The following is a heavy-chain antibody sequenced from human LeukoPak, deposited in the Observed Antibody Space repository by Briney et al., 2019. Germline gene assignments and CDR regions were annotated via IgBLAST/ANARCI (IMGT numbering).Heavy chain of an antibody. V-gene: IGHV1-8*01. CDR2: MNPNSGNT. CDR3: ARAYSSSWYDY. J-gene: IGHJ4*02. CDR1: GYTFTSYD. Sequence: ASVKVSCKASGYTFTSYDINWVRQATGQGLEWMGWMNPNSGNTGYAQKFQGRVTMTRNTSISTAYMELSSLRADDMGVYYCARAYSSSWYDYWGQGTLVTVSS. D-gene: IGHD6-13*01.